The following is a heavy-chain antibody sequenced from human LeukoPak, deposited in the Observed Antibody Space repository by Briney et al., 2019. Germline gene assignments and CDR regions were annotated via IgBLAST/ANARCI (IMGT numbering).Heavy chain of an antibody. CDR1: GYTLTELS. CDR2: FDPEDGKT. V-gene: IGHV1-24*01. CDR3: ARGQLRYCSGGSCYNGGFDY. Sequence: ASVKVSCKVSGYTLTELSMHWVRQAPGKGLEWMGGFDPEDGKTIYAQKFQGRVTMTEDTSTDTAYMELSSLRSEDTAVYYCARGQLRYCSGGSCYNGGFDYWGQGTLVTVSS. D-gene: IGHD2-15*01. J-gene: IGHJ4*02.